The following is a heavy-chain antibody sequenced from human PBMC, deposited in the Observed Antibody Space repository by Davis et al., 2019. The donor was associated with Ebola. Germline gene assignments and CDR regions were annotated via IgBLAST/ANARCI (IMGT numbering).Heavy chain of an antibody. J-gene: IGHJ4*02. D-gene: IGHD3-16*01. V-gene: IGHV4-34*01. CDR2: VDDGGRV. Sequence: SETLSLTCAVSGGSFSGNYWAWIRQSPGKGLECIGEVDDGGRVHYNPSLKSRVSISLDTSKNQFSLKVTSMTAADTAAYYCTSYDSWGQGAHVTVSS. CDR1: GGSFSGNY. CDR3: TSYDS.